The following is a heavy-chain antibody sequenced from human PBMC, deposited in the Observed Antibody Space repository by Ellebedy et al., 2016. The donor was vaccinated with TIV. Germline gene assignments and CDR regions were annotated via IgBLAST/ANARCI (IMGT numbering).Heavy chain of an antibody. J-gene: IGHJ3*02. D-gene: IGHD2-15*01. CDR2: IDTAGYT. Sequence: GESLKISCAASGFTFSSYDMHWVRQTARRGLELVSAIDTAGYTYYPSSVQGRFTISRENDKNSLFLQMNSRRVGDTAVYYCARESGGYCSGDYCSQGTFDIWGQGTMVTVSS. CDR3: ARESGGYCSGDYCSQGTFDI. CDR1: GFTFSSYD. V-gene: IGHV3-13*01.